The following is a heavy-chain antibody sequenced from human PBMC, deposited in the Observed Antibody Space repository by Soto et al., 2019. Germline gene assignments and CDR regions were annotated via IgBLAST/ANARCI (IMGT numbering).Heavy chain of an antibody. V-gene: IGHV4-59*01. CDR2: IYSGGST. J-gene: IGHJ4*02. Sequence: PSETLSLTCTVSGGSIRSYYWAWIRQPPGKGLEWIGYIYSGGSTFYKPSLKSRVTISIDTSKNQFSLRLSSVSAVDTAVYYCARAPRSGDSFDYWGQGTLVTVSS. CDR3: ARAPRSGDSFDY. D-gene: IGHD3-10*01. CDR1: GGSIRSYY.